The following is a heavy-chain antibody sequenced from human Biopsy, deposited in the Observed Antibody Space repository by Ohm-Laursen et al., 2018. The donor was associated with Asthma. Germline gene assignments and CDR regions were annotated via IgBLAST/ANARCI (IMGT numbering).Heavy chain of an antibody. CDR2: INFVFGTT. D-gene: IGHD3-16*01. Sequence: GSSVKVSCKTLGGTFNTYVIGWVRQAPGQGLEWMGGINFVFGTTTYPQKFQDRVTITADDSTSTVYMELSSLGSEDTAVYYCARKAGSCIIRTFYSFDFLGQRALVPGSS. CDR3: ARKAGSCIIRTFYSFDF. J-gene: IGHJ4*02. CDR1: GGTFNTYV. V-gene: IGHV1-69*01.